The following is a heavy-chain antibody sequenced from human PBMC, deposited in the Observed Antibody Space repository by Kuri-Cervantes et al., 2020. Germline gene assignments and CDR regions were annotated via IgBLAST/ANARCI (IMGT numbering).Heavy chain of an antibody. V-gene: IGHV3-30-3*01. CDR2: IPYDGSNK. Sequence: LSLTCAASGFTFSSYAMHWVRQAPGKGLEWVAVIPYDGSNKYYADSVKGRFTISRDNSKNTLYLQMNSLRAEDTAVYYCAKGRSVNWNYFSGMDVWGQGTTVTVSS. D-gene: IGHD1-1*01. CDR1: GFTFSSYA. CDR3: AKGRSVNWNYFSGMDV. J-gene: IGHJ6*02.